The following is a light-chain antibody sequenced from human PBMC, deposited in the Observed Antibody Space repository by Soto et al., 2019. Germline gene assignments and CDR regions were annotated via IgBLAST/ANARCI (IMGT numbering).Light chain of an antibody. V-gene: IGLV2-14*01. Sequence: QSALTQPASVSGSPGQSITISCTGTSSDVGGYNYVSWYQQHPGTAPKLMIYDVSNRPSGVSNRFSGSKSGNTASLTISGLPAEDEADYYCSSYTSSSTFVVFGGGTKLTVL. CDR2: DVS. J-gene: IGLJ2*01. CDR3: SSYTSSSTFVV. CDR1: SSDVGGYNY.